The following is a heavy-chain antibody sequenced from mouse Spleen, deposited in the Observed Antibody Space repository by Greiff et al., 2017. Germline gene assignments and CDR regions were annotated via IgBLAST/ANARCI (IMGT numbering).Heavy chain of an antibody. CDR1: GYTFTSYW. D-gene: IGHD2-3*01. V-gene: IGHV1-55*01. J-gene: IGHJ4*01. Sequence: QVQLKQPGAELVKPGASVKMSCKASGYTFTSYWITWVKQRPGQGLEWIGDIYPGSGSTNYNEKFKSKATLTVDTSSSTAYMQLSSLTSEDSAVYYCARGDGYSHAMDYWGQGTSVTVSS. CDR3: ARGDGYSHAMDY. CDR2: IYPGSGST.